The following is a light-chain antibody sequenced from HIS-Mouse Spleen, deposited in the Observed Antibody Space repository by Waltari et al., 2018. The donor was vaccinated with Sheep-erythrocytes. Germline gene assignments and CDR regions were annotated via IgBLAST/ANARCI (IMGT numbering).Light chain of an antibody. CDR2: DVS. J-gene: IGLJ3*02. CDR3: GTWDSSLSAGRV. Sequence: QSALTQPRSVSGSPGQSVTISCTGTSSDVGGYNYVSWYQQHPGKAPNLMVYDVSKRPSGVPDRFAGSKSGNTASLGITGLQTGDEADYYCGTWDSSLSAGRVFGGGTKLTVL. CDR1: SSDVGGYNY. V-gene: IGLV2-11*01.